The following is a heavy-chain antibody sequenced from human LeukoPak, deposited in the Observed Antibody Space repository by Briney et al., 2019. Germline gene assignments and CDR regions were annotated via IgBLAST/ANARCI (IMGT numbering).Heavy chain of an antibody. D-gene: IGHD5-18*01. CDR3: ARHEGYSYGPGGGAFDI. Sequence: ASVKVSCKGSGYTFTGYYMHWVRQAPGQGLEWMGWINPNTGGTNYAQKFQGRVTMTRDTSISTAYMDLSGLRSEDTAVYYCARHEGYSYGPGGGAFDIWGQGTMVTVSS. V-gene: IGHV1-2*02. CDR2: INPNTGGT. J-gene: IGHJ3*02. CDR1: GYTFTGYY.